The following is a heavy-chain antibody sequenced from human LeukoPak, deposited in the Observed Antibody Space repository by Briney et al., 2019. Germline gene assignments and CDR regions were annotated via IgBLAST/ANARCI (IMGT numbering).Heavy chain of an antibody. Sequence: PGGSLRLSCAASGFTFSSYSMKWVRQAPGKGLEWVSSISSSSSYIYYADSVKCRFTISRDNAKNSLYLQMNSLRAEDTAVYYCARDRSTMVRGAHYFDYWGQGTLVTVSS. V-gene: IGHV3-21*01. CDR1: GFTFSSYS. CDR2: ISSSSSYI. J-gene: IGHJ4*02. D-gene: IGHD3-10*01. CDR3: ARDRSTMVRGAHYFDY.